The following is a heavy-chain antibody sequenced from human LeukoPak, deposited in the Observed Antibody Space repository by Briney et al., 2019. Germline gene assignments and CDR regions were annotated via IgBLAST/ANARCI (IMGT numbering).Heavy chain of an antibody. CDR3: ARGQYCGGDCYPLMYYYYGMDV. D-gene: IGHD2-21*02. CDR2: IYHSGST. Sequence: SGTLSLTCDVSGGSISNNNWWSWVRQPPGKGLEWIGEIYHSGSTNYNPSLKSRVTISIDKSKNQFSLKLSSVTAADTAVYYCARGQYCGGDCYPLMYYYYGMDVWGQGTTVTVSS. V-gene: IGHV4-4*02. J-gene: IGHJ6*02. CDR1: GGSISNNNW.